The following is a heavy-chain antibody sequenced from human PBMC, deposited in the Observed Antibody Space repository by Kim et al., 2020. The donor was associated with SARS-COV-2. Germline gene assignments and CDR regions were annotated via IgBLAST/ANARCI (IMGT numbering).Heavy chain of an antibody. CDR3: TVSGPLTVFGGPSTPAFVQH. Sequence: SETLSLTCTVTGVSIHNSDYHWGWIRQTPGKGLEWVGSIHHSGRTHYNPSLESRVTISVDTSKNQFSLRVASLAATDTAVYYCTVSGPLTVFGGPSTPAFVQHWGRGSLAT. J-gene: IGHJ1*01. D-gene: IGHD3-3*01. CDR2: IHHSGRT. V-gene: IGHV4-39*01. CDR1: GVSIHNSDYH.